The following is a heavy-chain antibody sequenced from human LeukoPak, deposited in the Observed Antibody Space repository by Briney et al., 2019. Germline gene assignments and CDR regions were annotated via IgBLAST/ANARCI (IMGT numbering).Heavy chain of an antibody. CDR3: ARDNSYCTSTSCYYNWFDP. CDR2: IYTSGST. CDR1: GGSISSGSYY. Sequence: SETLSLTCTVSGGSISSGSYYWSWIRQPAGKGLEWIGRIYTSGSTNYNPSLKSRVIISVDTSKNQFSLKLSSVTAADTAVYYCARDNSYCTSTSCYYNWFDPWGQGTLVTVSS. V-gene: IGHV4-61*02. J-gene: IGHJ5*02. D-gene: IGHD2-2*01.